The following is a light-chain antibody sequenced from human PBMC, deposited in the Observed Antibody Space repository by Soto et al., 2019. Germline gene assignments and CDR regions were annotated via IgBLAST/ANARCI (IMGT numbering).Light chain of an antibody. J-gene: IGKJ4*01. V-gene: IGKV1-33*01. CDR3: QQYSRMLS. CDR1: HDVSWN. Sequence: DIQMNQSPSSLSASVGDRVTIACQSSHDVSWNLNWFQQKPGEAPKLLIYDASNLERGVPSMFSGSGSGTDFTLTISSLQPEDVATYYCQQYSRMLSFGGGTEVDLK. CDR2: DAS.